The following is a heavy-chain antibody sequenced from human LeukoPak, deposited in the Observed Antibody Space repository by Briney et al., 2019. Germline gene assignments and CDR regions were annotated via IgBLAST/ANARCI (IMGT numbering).Heavy chain of an antibody. J-gene: IGHJ6*04. CDR2: ISGSSSYI. CDR3: AAHEKGYCSSTSCTNYYYYGMDV. CDR1: GFTFSSYS. Sequence: GGSLRLSRAASGFTFSSYSMNWVRQAPGEGLEWVSSISGSSSYIYYADSVKGRFTISRDNAKNSLHLQMNSLRAEDTAVYYCAAHEKGYCSSTSCTNYYYYGMDVWGKRTTVTVSS. D-gene: IGHD2-2*01. V-gene: IGHV3-21*01.